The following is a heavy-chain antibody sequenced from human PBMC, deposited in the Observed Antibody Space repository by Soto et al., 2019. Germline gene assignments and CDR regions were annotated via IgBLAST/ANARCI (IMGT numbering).Heavy chain of an antibody. D-gene: IGHD4-17*01. CDR3: ARGEGNDYGGNSWRHNWFDP. CDR1: GFTFSSYS. Sequence: GGSLRLSCAASGFTFSSYSMNWVRQAPGKGLKWVSSISSSSSYIYYADSVKGRFTISRDNAKNSLYLQMNSLRAEDTAVYYCARGEGNDYGGNSWRHNWFDPWGQGTLVTVSS. J-gene: IGHJ5*02. CDR2: ISSSSSYI. V-gene: IGHV3-21*01.